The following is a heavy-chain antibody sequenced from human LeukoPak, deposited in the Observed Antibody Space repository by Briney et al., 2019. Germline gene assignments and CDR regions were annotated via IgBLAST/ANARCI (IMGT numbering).Heavy chain of an antibody. Sequence: PGRSLRLSCAAPGFTFSSSWMHWVRHPPGKWLVWVSRINSDGSSTTYADSVKRRFTICRDNAKNTLYLQRNSLRAEDTAMYYCVRQYSYDSSGYYPWDYWGQGTLVTVSS. CDR1: GFTFSSSW. V-gene: IGHV3-74*01. CDR2: INSDGSST. CDR3: VRQYSYDSSGYYPWDY. D-gene: IGHD3-22*01. J-gene: IGHJ4*02.